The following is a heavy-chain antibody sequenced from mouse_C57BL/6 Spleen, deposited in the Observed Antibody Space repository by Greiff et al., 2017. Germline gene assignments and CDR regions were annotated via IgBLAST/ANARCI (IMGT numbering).Heavy chain of an antibody. Sequence: QVHVKQSGPELVKPGASVKISCKASGYTFTDYYINWVKQRPGPGLEWIGWIYPGSGNTKYNEKFKGKATLTVDTSSSTAYMQLSSLTSEDSAVYFCARSYPLLRYGSSYGYFDVWGTGTTVTVSS. V-gene: IGHV1-84*01. D-gene: IGHD1-1*01. CDR1: GYTFTDYY. CDR3: ARSYPLLRYGSSYGYFDV. J-gene: IGHJ1*03. CDR2: IYPGSGNT.